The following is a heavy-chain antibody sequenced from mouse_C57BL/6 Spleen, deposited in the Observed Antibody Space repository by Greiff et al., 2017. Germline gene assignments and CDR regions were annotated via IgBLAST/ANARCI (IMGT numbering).Heavy chain of an antibody. CDR1: GYAFSSYW. CDR3: ARFYDGYLDY. Sequence: VQLVESGAELVKPGASVKISCKASGYAFSSYWMNWVQQRPGKGLEWIGQIYPGDGDTNYNGKFKGKATLTADKSSSTACMQLSSLTSEDSAVYFCARFYDGYLDYWGQGTTLTVSS. D-gene: IGHD2-3*01. CDR2: IYPGDGDT. V-gene: IGHV1-80*01. J-gene: IGHJ2*01.